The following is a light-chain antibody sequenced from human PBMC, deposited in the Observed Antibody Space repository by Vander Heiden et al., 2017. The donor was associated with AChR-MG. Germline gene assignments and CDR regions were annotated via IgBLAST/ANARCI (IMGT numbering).Light chain of an antibody. CDR1: SSNIGAGYD. CDR3: QSYDSSLSGWV. V-gene: IGLV1-40*01. Sequence: QSVLTQPPSVSLAPGQRVTISCTGSSSNIGAGYDVHWYQQLPGTAPKRLIYGNSNRPSGVPDRFSGSKSGTSASLAITGLQAEDEADYYCQSYDSSLSGWVFGGGTKLTVL. CDR2: GNS. J-gene: IGLJ3*02.